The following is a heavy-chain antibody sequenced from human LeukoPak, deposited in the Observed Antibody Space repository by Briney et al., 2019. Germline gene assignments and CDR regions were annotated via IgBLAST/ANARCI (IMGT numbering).Heavy chain of an antibody. CDR3: ARVYCSSTSCYTGAFYYYYYMDV. Sequence: GESLKISCKGSGYSFTSYWIGWVRQMPGKGLEWMGIIYPGDSDTRYSPSLQGQVTISADKSISTAYLQWSSLKASDTAMYYCARVYCSSTSCYTGAFYYYYYMDVWGKGTTVTVSS. J-gene: IGHJ6*03. V-gene: IGHV5-51*01. CDR1: GYSFTSYW. CDR2: IYPGDSDT. D-gene: IGHD2-2*02.